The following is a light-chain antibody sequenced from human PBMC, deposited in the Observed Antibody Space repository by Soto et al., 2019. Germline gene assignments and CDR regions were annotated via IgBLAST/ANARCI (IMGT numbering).Light chain of an antibody. CDR3: SSYAGSNNV. Sequence: QSALTQPPSASGSPGQSVAISCTGTSSDVGGYNYVSWYQQHPGKAPKLMIYEVNKRTSGVPDRFSGSNSGNTASLTVSGHQAEDEADYYCSSYAGSNNVFGTGTKLTVL. J-gene: IGLJ1*01. CDR1: SSDVGGYNY. CDR2: EVN. V-gene: IGLV2-8*01.